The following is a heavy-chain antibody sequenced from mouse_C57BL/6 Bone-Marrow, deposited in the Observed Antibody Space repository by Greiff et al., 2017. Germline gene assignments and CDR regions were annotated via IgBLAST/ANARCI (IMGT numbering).Heavy chain of an antibody. V-gene: IGHV1-74*01. Sequence: QVQLPQPGAELVKPGASVKVSCQASGYTFTSYWLHWVKQRPGPGLEWIGRIHPSDSDTNYNQKFKGKATLTVNKSSSTAYMQLSSLTSEYSAVYYCAIAPLRYYAMDDWGQGTSVTVSS. J-gene: IGHJ4*01. CDR3: AIAPLRYYAMDD. CDR2: IHPSDSDT. CDR1: GYTFTSYW.